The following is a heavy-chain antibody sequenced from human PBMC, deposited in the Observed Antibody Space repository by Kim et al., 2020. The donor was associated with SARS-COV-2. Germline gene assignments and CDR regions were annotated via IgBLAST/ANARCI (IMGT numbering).Heavy chain of an antibody. J-gene: IGHJ4*02. CDR1: GYTFTSYA. V-gene: IGHV1-3*01. Sequence: ASVKVSCKASGYTFTSYAMHWVRQAPGQRLEWMGWINAGNGNTKYSQKFQGRVTITRDTSASTAYMELSSLRSEDTAVYYCARDQGGNIVVVVAGADYWGQGTLVTVSS. CDR2: INAGNGNT. CDR3: ARDQGGNIVVVVAGADY. D-gene: IGHD2-15*01.